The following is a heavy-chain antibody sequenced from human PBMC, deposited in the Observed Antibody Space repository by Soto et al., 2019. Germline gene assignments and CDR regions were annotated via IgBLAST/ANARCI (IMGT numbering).Heavy chain of an antibody. V-gene: IGHV3-33*01. CDR1: GFTFSKYG. CDR2: IWNDGTRK. Sequence: PGGSLRLSCAASGFTFSKYGMHWVRQAPGKGLEWVALIWNDGTRKVYVDSVKGRFTISRDNSKNTLDLQMNNLRDEDTAVYYCARDDDNDANALDYWGPGTLVTVSS. CDR3: ARDDDNDANALDY. J-gene: IGHJ4*02.